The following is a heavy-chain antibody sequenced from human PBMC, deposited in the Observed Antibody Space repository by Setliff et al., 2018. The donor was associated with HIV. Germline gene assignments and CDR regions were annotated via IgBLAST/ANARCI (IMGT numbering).Heavy chain of an antibody. D-gene: IGHD3-10*01. J-gene: IGHJ5*01. CDR3: ARHFGYNPGWFDS. V-gene: IGHV5-10-1*01. Sequence: GESLKISCKGSGFSFTSYWISWVRQMPGRGLEWMGRIDPADSYTHYSPSFQGHITISIDKSISSASLHWSSLRTSDTAIYYCARHFGYNPGWFDSWGQGTLVTVSS. CDR1: GFSFTSYW. CDR2: IDPADSYT.